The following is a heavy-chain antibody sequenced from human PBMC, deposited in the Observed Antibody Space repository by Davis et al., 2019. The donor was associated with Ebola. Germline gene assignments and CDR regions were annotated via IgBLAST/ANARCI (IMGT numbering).Heavy chain of an antibody. CDR1: GFTFNSYW. J-gene: IGHJ6*03. D-gene: IGHD6-13*01. Sequence: GESLKISCAASGFTFNSYWMHWVRQAPGKGLVWVSRINSDGSSTSYADSVKGRFTISRDNAKNTLYLQMNSLRAEDTAVYYCARAAIAAAGTGFYYYYYMDVWGKGTTVTVSS. CDR2: INSDGSST. V-gene: IGHV3-74*01. CDR3: ARAAIAAAGTGFYYYYYMDV.